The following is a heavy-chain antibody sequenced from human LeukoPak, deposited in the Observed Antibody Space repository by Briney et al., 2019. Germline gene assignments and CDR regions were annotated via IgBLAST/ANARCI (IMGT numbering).Heavy chain of an antibody. D-gene: IGHD5-12*01. CDR2: ISSSGPTI. Sequence: GGSLRLSCAASGFTFSSYEMNWVRQAPGKGLEWVSYISSSGPTIYYADSVKGRFTISRDNAKNSLYLQMNSLGAEDTAVYFCAKEQRGYSGYAVGSWFDPWGQGTLVTVSS. J-gene: IGHJ5*02. CDR1: GFTFSSYE. CDR3: AKEQRGYSGYAVGSWFDP. V-gene: IGHV3-48*03.